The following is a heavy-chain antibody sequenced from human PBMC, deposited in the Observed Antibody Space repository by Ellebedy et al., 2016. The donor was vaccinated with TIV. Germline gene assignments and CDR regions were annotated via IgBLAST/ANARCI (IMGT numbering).Heavy chain of an antibody. CDR2: IWYDGSNK. J-gene: IGHJ4*02. CDR1: GFTFSSYG. D-gene: IGHD3-10*01. CDR3: AREGGSGSQDY. Sequence: GGSLRLSCAASGFTFSSYGMHWVRQAPGKGLEWVAVIWYDGSNKYYADSVKGRFTISRDNAKNSLYLQMNSLRAEDTAVYYCAREGGSGSQDYWGQGTLVTVSS. V-gene: IGHV3-33*08.